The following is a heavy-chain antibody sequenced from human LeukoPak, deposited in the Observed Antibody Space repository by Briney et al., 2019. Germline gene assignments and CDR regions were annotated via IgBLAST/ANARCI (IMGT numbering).Heavy chain of an antibody. V-gene: IGHV4-4*07. Sequence: PSETLSLTCIVSGGSIRNYYWSWIRQPAGKGLEWIGRIHTSGSTNYSPSLKSRLTMSVDMSKNQFSLKLNSVTAADTAVYYCARDQGSGWYDYWGQGTLVTVSS. J-gene: IGHJ4*02. CDR3: ARDQGSGWYDY. D-gene: IGHD6-19*01. CDR1: GGSIRNYY. CDR2: IHTSGST.